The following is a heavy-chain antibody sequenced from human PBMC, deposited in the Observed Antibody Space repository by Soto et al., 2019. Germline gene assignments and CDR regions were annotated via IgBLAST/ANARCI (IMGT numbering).Heavy chain of an antibody. CDR2: ISYDGSNK. CDR3: AKGGGYCSGGSCYSRFYYYYYMDV. CDR1: GFTFSSYG. V-gene: IGHV3-30*18. Sequence: ESGGGVVQPGRSLRLSCAASGFTFSSYGMHWVRQAPGKGLEWVAVISYDGSNKYYADSVKGRFTISRDNSKNTLYLQMNSLRAEDTAVYYCAKGGGYCSGGSCYSRFYYYYYMDVWGKGTTVTVSS. D-gene: IGHD2-15*01. J-gene: IGHJ6*03.